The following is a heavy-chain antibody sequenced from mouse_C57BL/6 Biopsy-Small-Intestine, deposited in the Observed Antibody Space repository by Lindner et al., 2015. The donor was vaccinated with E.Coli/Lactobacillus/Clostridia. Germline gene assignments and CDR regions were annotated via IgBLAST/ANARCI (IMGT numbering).Heavy chain of an antibody. V-gene: IGHV1-20*01. J-gene: IGHJ3*01. CDR3: ARRGGSQAWFAY. CDR2: INPYNGDT. CDR1: GYPFTGYF. Sequence: VQLQESGPELVKPGASVKISCKASGYPFTGYFMNWVMQSHGKSLEWIGRINPYNGDTFYNQKFKGKATLTVDKSSSTAHMELRSLTSEDSAVYYCARRGGSQAWFAYWGQGTLVTVSA.